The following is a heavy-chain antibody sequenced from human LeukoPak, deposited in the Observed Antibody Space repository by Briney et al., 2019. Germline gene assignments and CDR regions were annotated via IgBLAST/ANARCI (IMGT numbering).Heavy chain of an antibody. CDR3: AKATYTSSWNLYFDY. D-gene: IGHD6-13*01. J-gene: IGHJ4*02. CDR2: ISGSGYST. CDR1: GFPFSSYA. Sequence: GGSLRLSCSASGFPFSSYAMHWVRQAPGKGLEYVSAISGSGYSTYYADSVKGRFTISSDNSKNTLFLQMNSLRAEDTAVYYCAKATYTSSWNLYFDYWGQGTLVTVSS. V-gene: IGHV3-23*01.